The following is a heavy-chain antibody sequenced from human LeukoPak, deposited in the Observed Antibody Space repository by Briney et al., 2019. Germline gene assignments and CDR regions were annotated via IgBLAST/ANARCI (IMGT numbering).Heavy chain of an antibody. CDR2: ISYDGSNK. V-gene: IGHV3-30-3*01. CDR1: GFIFSDYY. Sequence: PGGSLRLSCAASGFIFSDYYIDWVRQAPGKGLEWVAVISYDGSNKYYADSVKGRFTISRDNSKNTLYLQMNSLRAEDTAVYYCAREGGLYYYDSSGLDFDYWGQGTLVTVSS. J-gene: IGHJ4*02. D-gene: IGHD3-22*01. CDR3: AREGGLYYYDSSGLDFDY.